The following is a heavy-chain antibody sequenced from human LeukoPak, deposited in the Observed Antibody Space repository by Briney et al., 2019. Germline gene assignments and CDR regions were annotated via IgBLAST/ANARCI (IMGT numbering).Heavy chain of an antibody. Sequence: ASVKVSCKASGYTFTSYDINWVRQAPGQGLEWMGWMNPNSGNTGYAQKFQGRVTMTRNTSISTAYMELSSLRSEDTAVYYCARPYYYGSGSYYNPFDYWGQGTLVTVSS. J-gene: IGHJ4*02. CDR1: GYTFTSYD. CDR2: MNPNSGNT. CDR3: ARPYYYGSGSYYNPFDY. D-gene: IGHD3-10*01. V-gene: IGHV1-8*01.